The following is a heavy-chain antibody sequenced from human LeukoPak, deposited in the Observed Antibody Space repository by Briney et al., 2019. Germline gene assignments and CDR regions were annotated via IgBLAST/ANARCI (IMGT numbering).Heavy chain of an antibody. CDR2: IWYDGSSK. CDR1: GFTFSIYG. CDR3: ARPYYSRAWYGDAFDI. D-gene: IGHD6-19*01. V-gene: IGHV3-33*01. Sequence: GGSLRLSCAASGFTFSIYGMHWVRQAPGKGLEWVAVIWYDGSSKYYADSVKGRFTISRDNSKNTLYLQMNSLRAEDTAVYYCARPYYSRAWYGDAFDIWGQGTMVTVSS. J-gene: IGHJ3*02.